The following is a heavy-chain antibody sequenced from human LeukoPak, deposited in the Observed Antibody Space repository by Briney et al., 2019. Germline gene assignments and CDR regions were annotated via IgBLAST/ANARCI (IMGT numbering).Heavy chain of an antibody. D-gene: IGHD3-10*01. CDR3: ASTFGELLPFDY. Sequence: SETLSLTCTVSGGFISSYYWSWIRQPPGKGLEWIGYIYYSGSTNYNPSLKSRVTISVDTSKNQFSLKLSSVTAADTAVYYCASTFGELLPFDYWGQGTLVTVSS. V-gene: IGHV4-59*01. CDR2: IYYSGST. J-gene: IGHJ4*02. CDR1: GGFISSYY.